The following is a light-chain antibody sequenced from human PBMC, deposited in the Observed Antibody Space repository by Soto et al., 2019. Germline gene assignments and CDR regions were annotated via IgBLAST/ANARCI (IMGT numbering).Light chain of an antibody. Sequence: IQMTQSPSSLSASVGDRVTIACRASQSISNYLNWYQQRPGKAPKLLIYAASSLQSGVPSRFSGSGSGTDFTLTISSLQPEDFVTYYCQQTYSTPITFGQRTRLEI. J-gene: IGKJ5*01. CDR3: QQTYSTPIT. V-gene: IGKV1-39*01. CDR1: QSISNY. CDR2: AAS.